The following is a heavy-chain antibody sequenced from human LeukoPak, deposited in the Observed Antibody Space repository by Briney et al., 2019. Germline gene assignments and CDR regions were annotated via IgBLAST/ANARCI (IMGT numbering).Heavy chain of an antibody. J-gene: IGHJ4*02. CDR3: AXGVXSYGDYGDVGY. V-gene: IGHV3-30*02. D-gene: IGHD4-17*01. CDR2: IRYDGTNK. Sequence: PGGSLRLSCAASGFTFSTYVMHWVRQAPGKGLEWVAFIRYDGTNKYYADSVKGRFTISRDNSKNTLYLQMNSLRAEDTAVYYCAXGVXSYGDYGDVGYWGQGTLVTVSS. CDR1: GFTFSTYV.